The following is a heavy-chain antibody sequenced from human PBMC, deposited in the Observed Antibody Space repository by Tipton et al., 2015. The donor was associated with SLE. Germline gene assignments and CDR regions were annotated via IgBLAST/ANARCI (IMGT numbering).Heavy chain of an antibody. J-gene: IGHJ3*02. V-gene: IGHV4-59*01. D-gene: IGHD3-10*01. CDR2: IYYSGST. CDR3: ARDRGDAFDI. CDR1: GFTFSDYY. Sequence: LRLSCAASGFTFSDYYMSWIRQAPGKGLEWIGNIYYSGSTNYNPSLKSRLTMSVDTSKNQFSLKLSSVTATDTAVYYCARDRGDAFDIWGQGTMVTVSS.